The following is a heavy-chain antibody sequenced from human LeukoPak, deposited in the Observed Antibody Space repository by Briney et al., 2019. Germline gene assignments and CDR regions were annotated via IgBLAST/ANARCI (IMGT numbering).Heavy chain of an antibody. Sequence: GRSLRLSCAASGFTFSSYGMHWVRQAPGKGLEWVAVISYDGSNKYYADSVKGRFTISRDSSKNTLYLQMNSLRAADTAVYYCAKDGAGEAAAAGDYWGQGTLVTVSS. V-gene: IGHV3-30*18. J-gene: IGHJ4*02. CDR1: GFTFSSYG. CDR2: ISYDGSNK. D-gene: IGHD6-13*01. CDR3: AKDGAGEAAAAGDY.